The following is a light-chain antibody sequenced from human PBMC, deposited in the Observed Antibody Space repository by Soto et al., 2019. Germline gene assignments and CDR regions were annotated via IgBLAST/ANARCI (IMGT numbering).Light chain of an antibody. J-gene: IGKJ2*01. CDR1: QSVDTM. Sequence: EIVLTQSPATLSLSAGEGVTLSCRSSQSVDTMVAWYQQQVGRTPRLLIYETSSRATGVPARFSGSGSGTDFTLTISRLEPEDFAIYFCQVRSDWPPFKYTFGQGTKLEVK. CDR3: QVRSDWPPFKYT. CDR2: ETS. V-gene: IGKV3-11*01.